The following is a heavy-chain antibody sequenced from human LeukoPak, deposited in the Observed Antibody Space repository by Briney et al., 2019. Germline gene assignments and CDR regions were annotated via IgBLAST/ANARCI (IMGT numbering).Heavy chain of an antibody. Sequence: GGSLRLSCAASGFTFSDYYMSWIRQAPGKGLEWISYISNNGRTRYYADSVKGRFTISRDNAKNSLYLQMNSLRVEDTAVYYCARGAAAGIVGWLDPWGQGTLVTVSS. V-gene: IGHV3-11*04. J-gene: IGHJ5*02. CDR2: ISNNGRTR. CDR1: GFTFSDYY. CDR3: ARGAAAGIVGWLDP. D-gene: IGHD6-13*01.